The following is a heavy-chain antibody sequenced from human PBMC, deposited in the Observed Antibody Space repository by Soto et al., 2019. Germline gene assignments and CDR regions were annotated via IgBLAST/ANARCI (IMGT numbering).Heavy chain of an antibody. J-gene: IGHJ6*02. CDR1: GGSVSSGSYY. CDR2: IYYSGST. V-gene: IGHV4-61*01. Sequence: SETLSLTCTVSGGSVSSGSYYWSWIRQPPGKGLEWIGYIYYSGSTNYNPSLKSRVTISVDASQNQFSLKLNSLTDADTAVYFCARVPSPFDYYYVMDVWGQGTTVTVS. CDR3: ARVPSPFDYYYVMDV. D-gene: IGHD3-16*01.